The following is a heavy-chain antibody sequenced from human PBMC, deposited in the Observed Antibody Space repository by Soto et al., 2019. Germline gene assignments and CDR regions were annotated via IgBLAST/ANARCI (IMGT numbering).Heavy chain of an antibody. CDR3: ARATSGWYKDAFDI. CDR1: GFTFSSYA. V-gene: IGHV3-30-3*01. CDR2: ISYDGSNK. D-gene: IGHD6-19*01. Sequence: QVQLVESGGGVVQPGRSLRLSCAASGFTFSSYAMHWVRQAPGKGLEWVAVISYDGSNKYYADSVKGRFTISRDNSKNTLYLQMNSLRPEDTAVYYCARATSGWYKDAFDIWGQGTMVTVSP. J-gene: IGHJ3*02.